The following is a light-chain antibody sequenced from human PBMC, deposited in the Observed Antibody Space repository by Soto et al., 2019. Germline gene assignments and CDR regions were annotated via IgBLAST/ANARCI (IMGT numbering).Light chain of an antibody. V-gene: IGKV1-16*02. CDR2: AAS. CDR3: QQYDSYPRT. Sequence: DVQMTQSPSSLSASVGDRVTITCRASQGINNYLAWFQQKPGKAPTSLIYAASSLQSGVPPKFSGSGSGTDFTLTISSLQPEDVATYYCQQYDSYPRTFGQGTRVEIK. J-gene: IGKJ1*01. CDR1: QGINNY.